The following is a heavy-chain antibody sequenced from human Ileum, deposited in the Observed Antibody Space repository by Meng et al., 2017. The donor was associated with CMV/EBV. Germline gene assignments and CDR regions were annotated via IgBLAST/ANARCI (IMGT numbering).Heavy chain of an antibody. D-gene: IGHD3-16*01. Sequence: VQLLESGGGLIQPGGSLRLSCATSGFTFSSNAMSWGRQAPGKGLEWVSTISGSGDATYYADSAKGRCTISRDSSKNMLYLQMNSLRVEDTAVYYCAGDGGFSDPWGQGTLVTVSS. J-gene: IGHJ5*02. CDR2: ISGSGDAT. CDR1: GFTFSSNA. CDR3: AGDGGFSDP. V-gene: IGHV3-23*01.